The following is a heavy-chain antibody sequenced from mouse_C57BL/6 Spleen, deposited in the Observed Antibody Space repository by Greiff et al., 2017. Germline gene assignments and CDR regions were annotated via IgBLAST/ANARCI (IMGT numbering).Heavy chain of an antibody. CDR2: INPSNGGT. CDR1: GYTFTSYW. Sequence: QVQLKQPGTELVKPGASVKLSCKASGYTFTSYWMHWVKPRPGQGLAWIGNINPSNGGTTYNEKFKSKATLPVDKSSSTAYMQLSSLTSEDSAVYYWARSYYAMDYWGQGTSVTVSS. CDR3: ARSYYAMDY. V-gene: IGHV1-53*01. J-gene: IGHJ4*01.